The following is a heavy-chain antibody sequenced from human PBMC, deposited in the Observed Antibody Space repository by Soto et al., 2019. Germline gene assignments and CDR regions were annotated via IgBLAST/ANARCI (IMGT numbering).Heavy chain of an antibody. Sequence: LSLTCTVSGGSISSGDYYWSWIRQHPGKGLEWIGTIYFSGTTYYNPSLKSRVTISVDTSKSQFSLKLSSVTAADTAVYYRARRDRSGFSYWLDTWGQGTLVTVSS. V-gene: IGHV4-31*03. D-gene: IGHD3-22*01. CDR1: GGSISSGDYY. CDR3: ARRDRSGFSYWLDT. CDR2: IYFSGTT. J-gene: IGHJ5*02.